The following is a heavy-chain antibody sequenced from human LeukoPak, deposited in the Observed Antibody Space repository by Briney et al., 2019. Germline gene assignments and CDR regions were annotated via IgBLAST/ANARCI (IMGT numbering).Heavy chain of an antibody. CDR3: ARDDYGLDY. V-gene: IGHV3-74*01. Sequence: GGSLRLSCAASGFTFSSYWMHWVRQAPGKGLVWVSRISSDGSSTSYADSVKGRFTISRDIAKNTPYLQMNSLTAEDTAVYYCARDDYGLDYWGQGTLVTVFS. CDR2: ISSDGSST. D-gene: IGHD4-17*01. J-gene: IGHJ4*02. CDR1: GFTFSSYW.